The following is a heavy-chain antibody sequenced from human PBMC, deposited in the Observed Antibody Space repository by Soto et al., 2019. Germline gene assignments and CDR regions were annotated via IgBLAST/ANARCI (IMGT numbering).Heavy chain of an antibody. Sequence: TLSLTCTVSGGSISSSSYYWGWIRQHPGKGLEWIGGIYDSGSTYYNPSLKSRVTISVDTSKNQFALKLSSVTAADTAVYYXSRHQQWLVLGGSAFDIWGQGTMVTVSS. CDR2: IYDSGST. CDR3: SRHQQWLVLGGSAFDI. CDR1: GGSISSSSYY. D-gene: IGHD6-19*01. J-gene: IGHJ3*02. V-gene: IGHV4-39*01.